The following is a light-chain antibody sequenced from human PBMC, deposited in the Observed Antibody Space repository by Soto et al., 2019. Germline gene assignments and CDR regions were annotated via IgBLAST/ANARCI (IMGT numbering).Light chain of an antibody. V-gene: IGKV1-5*01. CDR3: QQYDTDST. J-gene: IGKJ1*01. CDR2: GAS. Sequence: DIQMTQSPSTLSASVGDRVTITCRASQRISSWLAWYQQKPGKAPKLLIYGASALESGVPSRFSGSGSGTEFTLTISSLQPDDFATYYCQQYDTDSTFGQGTKVDI. CDR1: QRISSW.